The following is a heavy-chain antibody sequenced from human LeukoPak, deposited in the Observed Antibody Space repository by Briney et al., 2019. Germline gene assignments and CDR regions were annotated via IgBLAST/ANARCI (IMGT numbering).Heavy chain of an antibody. J-gene: IGHJ4*02. Sequence: PSETLSLTCTVSGGSISSSSYYWGWIRQPPGKGLEWIGSIYYSGSTYYNPSLKSRVTISVDTSKNQFSLKLSSVTAADTAVYYCASRSRFLEWLWIDWGQGTLVTVSS. CDR3: ASRSRFLEWLWID. V-gene: IGHV4-39*01. D-gene: IGHD3-3*01. CDR2: IYYSGST. CDR1: GGSISSSSYY.